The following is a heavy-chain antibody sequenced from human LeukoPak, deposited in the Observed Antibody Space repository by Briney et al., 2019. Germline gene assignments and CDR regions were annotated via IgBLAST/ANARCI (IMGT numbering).Heavy chain of an antibody. CDR2: INGDGIIT. Sequence: GGSLRLSCAASGFTFNIYWMHWVRQDPGKGLVWVSRINGDGIITDYADSVKGRFTISRDNAKNTLYLQMNSLRAEDTAVYYCARGYLTGYYFDYWGQGTLVTVSS. CDR3: ARGYLTGYYFDY. J-gene: IGHJ4*02. V-gene: IGHV3-74*01. CDR1: GFTFNIYW. D-gene: IGHD3-9*01.